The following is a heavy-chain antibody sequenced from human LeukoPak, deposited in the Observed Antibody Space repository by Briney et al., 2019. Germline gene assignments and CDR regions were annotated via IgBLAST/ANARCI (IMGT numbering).Heavy chain of an antibody. V-gene: IGHV4-34*01. D-gene: IGHD2-15*01. CDR1: GGSFSGYY. CDR2: INHSGST. J-gene: IGHJ6*03. CDR3: ARVEVVVVAATLYYYYYYMDV. Sequence: SETLSLXCAVYGGSFSGYYWSWNRQPPGKGLEWIGEINHSGSTNYNPSLKSRVTISVDTSKNQFSLKLSSVTAADTAVYYCARVEVVVVAATLYYYYYYMDVWGKGTTVTVSS.